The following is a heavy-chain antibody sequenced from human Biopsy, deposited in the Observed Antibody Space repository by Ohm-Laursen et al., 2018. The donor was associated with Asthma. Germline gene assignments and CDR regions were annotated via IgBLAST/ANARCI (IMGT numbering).Heavy chain of an antibody. V-gene: IGHV4-59*07. J-gene: IGHJ5*01. Sequence: SDTLSLTCSVSGASISQYYWTWIRQSPGKGLEWIGYIFYGGNSYYSSSLKSRVSISVDTSKNQFSLRLSSVTAADTAVYYCARSLYSNSWQYVWFDSWGQGTLVTVSS. CDR3: ARSLYSNSWQYVWFDS. CDR1: GASISQYY. CDR2: IFYGGNS. D-gene: IGHD6-13*01.